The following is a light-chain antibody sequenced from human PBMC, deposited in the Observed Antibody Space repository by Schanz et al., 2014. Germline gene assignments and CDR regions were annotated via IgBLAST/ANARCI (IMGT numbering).Light chain of an antibody. Sequence: QSALTQPPSASGSPGQSVTISCTGTSSDVGGYKYVSWYQQHPGKAPKLMIYDVNERPSGVPDRFSGSKSGNTASLTISGPQAEDEADYYCETWDSNTQVFGGGTKLTVL. J-gene: IGLJ3*02. CDR3: ETWDSNTQV. V-gene: IGLV2-8*01. CDR1: SSDVGGYKY. CDR2: DVN.